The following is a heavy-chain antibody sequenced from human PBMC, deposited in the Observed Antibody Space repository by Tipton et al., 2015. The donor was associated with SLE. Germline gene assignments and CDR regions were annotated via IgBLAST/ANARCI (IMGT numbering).Heavy chain of an antibody. CDR1: GGSFSGYY. J-gene: IGHJ4*02. Sequence: TLSLTCAVYGGSFSGYYWSWIRQLPGKGLEWIGYIYYTGTTYYNPSLRSRLTISVDTSRNQFSLKLTSVTAADTAVYYCARDSCGGDCSILDYWGRGTQVTVSS. CDR3: ARDSCGGDCSILDY. CDR2: IYYTGTT. V-gene: IGHV4-31*11. D-gene: IGHD2-21*01.